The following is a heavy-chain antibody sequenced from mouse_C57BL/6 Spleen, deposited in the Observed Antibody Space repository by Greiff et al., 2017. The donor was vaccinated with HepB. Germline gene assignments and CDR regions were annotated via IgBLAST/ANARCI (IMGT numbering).Heavy chain of an antibody. V-gene: IGHV1-63*01. Sequence: QVQLQQSGAELVRPGTSVKMSCKASGYTFTNYWIGWAKQRPGHGLEWIGDIYPGGGYTNYNEKFKGKATLTADKSSSTAYMQFSSLTSEDSAIYYCARWGLRQEYAMDYWGQGTSVTVSS. J-gene: IGHJ4*01. CDR2: IYPGGGYT. CDR3: ARWGLRQEYAMDY. D-gene: IGHD2-4*01. CDR1: GYTFTNYW.